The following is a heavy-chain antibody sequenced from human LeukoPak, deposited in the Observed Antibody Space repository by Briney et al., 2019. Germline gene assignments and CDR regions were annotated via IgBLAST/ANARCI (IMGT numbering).Heavy chain of an antibody. D-gene: IGHD6-13*01. J-gene: IGHJ1*01. CDR2: ISYDGSNK. V-gene: IGHV3-30-3*01. Sequence: GGFLRLSCAASGFTFSSYAMHWVRQAPGKGLEWVAVISYDGSNKYYADSVKGRFTISRDNAKNSLYLQMNSLRAEDTAVYYCARDLHSSSWYPGGFQHWGQGTLVTVSS. CDR3: ARDLHSSSWYPGGFQH. CDR1: GFTFSSYA.